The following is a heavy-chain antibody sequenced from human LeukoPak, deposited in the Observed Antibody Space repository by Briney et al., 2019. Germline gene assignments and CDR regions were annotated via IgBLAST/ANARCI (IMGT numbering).Heavy chain of an antibody. Sequence: ASVKVSCKVSGYTPTELSMHWVRQAPGKGLEWMGGFDPEDGETIYAQKFQGRVTMTEDTSTDTAYMELSSLRSEDTAVYYCARDGGCSSTSCPLGYWGQGTLVTVSS. J-gene: IGHJ4*02. CDR2: FDPEDGET. V-gene: IGHV1-24*01. D-gene: IGHD2-2*01. CDR1: GYTPTELS. CDR3: ARDGGCSSTSCPLGY.